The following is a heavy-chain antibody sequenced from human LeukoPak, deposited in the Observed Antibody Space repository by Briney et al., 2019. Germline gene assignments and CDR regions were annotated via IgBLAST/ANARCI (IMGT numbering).Heavy chain of an antibody. CDR2: IYISGSV. D-gene: IGHD3-22*01. J-gene: IGHJ6*02. CDR1: GGSISTYY. CDR3: ARGAYDSSGYYWVGYYGMDV. Sequence: SETLSLTCTVSGGSISTYYWNWIRQPAGKGLEWIGRIYISGSVNYNPSLKSRVTISVDTSKNQFSLKLSSVTAADTAVYYCARGAYDSSGYYWVGYYGMDVWGQGTTVTVSS. V-gene: IGHV4-4*07.